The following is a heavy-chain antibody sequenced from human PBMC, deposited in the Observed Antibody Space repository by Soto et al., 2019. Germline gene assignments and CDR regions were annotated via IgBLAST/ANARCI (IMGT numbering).Heavy chain of an antibody. CDR1: GGSISSGDYY. Sequence: PSETLSLTCTVSGGSISSGDYYWSWIRQPPGKGLEWLGYIYYSGSTYYNPSLKSRVTISVDTSKNQFSLKLSSVTAADTAVYYCAKIAARNWFDPWGQGTLVTVSS. CDR3: AKIAARNWFDP. V-gene: IGHV4-30-4*01. J-gene: IGHJ5*02. CDR2: IYYSGST. D-gene: IGHD6-6*01.